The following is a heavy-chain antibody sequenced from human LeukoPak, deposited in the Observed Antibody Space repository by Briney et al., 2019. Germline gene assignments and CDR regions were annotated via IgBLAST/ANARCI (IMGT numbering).Heavy chain of an antibody. J-gene: IGHJ4*02. CDR1: GYTFTGYY. Sequence: ASVKVSCKASGYTFTGYYMHWVRQAPGQGLEWMGWINPNSGGTNYAQKFHGRVTMTRDTSISTAYMELSRLRSDDTAVYYCASALWFGESFFDYWGQGTLVTVSS. CDR2: INPNSGGT. V-gene: IGHV1-2*02. CDR3: ASALWFGESFFDY. D-gene: IGHD3-10*01.